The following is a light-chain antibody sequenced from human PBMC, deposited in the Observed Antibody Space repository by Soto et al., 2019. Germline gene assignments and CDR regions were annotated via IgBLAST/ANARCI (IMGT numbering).Light chain of an antibody. CDR3: SSYTSSSTFV. CDR1: SSDVGGYNY. CDR2: VVS. J-gene: IGLJ1*01. V-gene: IGLV2-14*01. Sequence: SVLTQPASVSGSPGQSITISCTGTSSDVGGYNYVSWYQQHPGKAPKLMIYVVSNRPSGVSNRFSGSKSGNTASLTISGLQAEDEADYYCSSYTSSSTFVFGTGTKVTVL.